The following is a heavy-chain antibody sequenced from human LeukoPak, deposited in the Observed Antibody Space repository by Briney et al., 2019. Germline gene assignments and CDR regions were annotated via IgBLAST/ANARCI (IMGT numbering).Heavy chain of an antibody. Sequence: NPSETLSLTCTVSGGSISSGDYYWSWIRQPPGKGLEWIGYIYYSGSTYYNPSLKSRVTISVDTSENQFSLKLSSVTAADTAVYYCARDGSGAVTTPYGMDVWGQGTTVTVSS. J-gene: IGHJ6*02. CDR3: ARDGSGAVTTPYGMDV. CDR2: IYYSGST. D-gene: IGHD4-17*01. V-gene: IGHV4-30-4*01. CDR1: GGSISSGDYY.